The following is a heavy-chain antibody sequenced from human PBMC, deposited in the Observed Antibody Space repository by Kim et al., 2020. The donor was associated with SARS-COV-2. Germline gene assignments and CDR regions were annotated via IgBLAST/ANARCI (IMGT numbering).Heavy chain of an antibody. CDR2: ISSSSSSI. D-gene: IGHD3-9*01. V-gene: IGHV3-48*01. Sequence: GGSLRLSCAASGFTFSSYSMNWVRQAPGKGLEWVSYISSSSSSIDYADSVKGRFTISRDNAKNSLYLQMNSLRAEDTAVYYCAGRLGCWGQGNFVTVAS. CDR3: AGRLGC. J-gene: IGHJ1*01. CDR1: GFTFSSYS.